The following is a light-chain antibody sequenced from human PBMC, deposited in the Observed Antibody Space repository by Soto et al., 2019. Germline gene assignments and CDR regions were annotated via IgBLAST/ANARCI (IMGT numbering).Light chain of an antibody. CDR2: ENV. CDR1: SSKIGTNYD. CDR3: QSYDTSLSGYV. J-gene: IGLJ1*01. V-gene: IGLV1-40*01. Sequence: QSALTQPPSVSGAPGQRVTISCTGSSSKIGTNYDVHWYQQLPGTAPKLLIYENVKRPSGIPDRFSGSKSGTSASLAITGLQTEDEAYYYCQSYDTSLSGYVFGTGTKVTVL.